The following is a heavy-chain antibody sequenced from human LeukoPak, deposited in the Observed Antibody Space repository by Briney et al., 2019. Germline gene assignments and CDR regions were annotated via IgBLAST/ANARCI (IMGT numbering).Heavy chain of an antibody. D-gene: IGHD4-23*01. Sequence: ASGKVSCKASGYSFTSHYMRWVRQAPGQGLEWMGLINPRGTSTIYAEKFQGRIIMTRDMSTTTDYMELSSLKSDDTAVYYCARDNSIHERGWWFDPWGQGTLVTVSS. V-gene: IGHV1-46*01. CDR3: ARDNSIHERGWWFDP. J-gene: IGHJ5*02. CDR2: INPRGTST. CDR1: GYSFTSHY.